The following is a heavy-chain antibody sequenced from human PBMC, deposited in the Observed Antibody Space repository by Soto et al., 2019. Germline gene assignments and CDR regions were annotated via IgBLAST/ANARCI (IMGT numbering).Heavy chain of an antibody. J-gene: IGHJ3*02. Sequence: GGSLRLSCAASGFTFSNAWMNWVRQAPGKGLEWVGRIKSKTDGGTTDYAAPVKGRFTISRDDSKNTLYLQMNSLKTEDTAVYYCTTDNGYCGSTSCYVGAFDIWGQGTMVTVSS. CDR3: TTDNGYCGSTSCYVGAFDI. CDR1: GFTFSNAW. CDR2: IKSKTDGGTT. D-gene: IGHD2-2*03. V-gene: IGHV3-15*07.